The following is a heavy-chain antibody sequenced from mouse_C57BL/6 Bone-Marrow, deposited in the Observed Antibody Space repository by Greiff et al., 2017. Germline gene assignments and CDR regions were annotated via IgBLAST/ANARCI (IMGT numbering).Heavy chain of an antibody. Sequence: QVQLQQSGAELVRPGASVKLSCKASGYTFTDYEMPCVKQTPVHGLEWIGAIDPETCGTAYNQKFKGKATLTADKSSSTAYMQLRSLTSEDSAVYYCPSTVVANWYFDVWGTGTTVTVSS. V-gene: IGHV1-23*01. CDR2: IDPETCGT. CDR1: GYTFTDYE. D-gene: IGHD1-1*01. CDR3: PSTVVANWYFDV. J-gene: IGHJ1*03.